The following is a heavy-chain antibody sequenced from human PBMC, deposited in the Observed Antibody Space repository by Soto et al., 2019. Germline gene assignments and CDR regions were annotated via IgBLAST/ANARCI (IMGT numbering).Heavy chain of an antibody. V-gene: IGHV1-8*01. CDR3: AGGGGITIFGVVPHSGMDL. D-gene: IGHD3-3*01. CDR1: GYTFTSYD. CDR2: MNPNSGNT. J-gene: IGHJ6*02. Sequence: ASVKVSCKASGYTFTSYDINWVRQATGQGLEWMGWMNPNSGNTGYAQKFQGRVTMTRNTSISTAYMELSSLRSEDTAVYYCAGGGGITIFGVVPHSGMDLWGQGTTVTVSS.